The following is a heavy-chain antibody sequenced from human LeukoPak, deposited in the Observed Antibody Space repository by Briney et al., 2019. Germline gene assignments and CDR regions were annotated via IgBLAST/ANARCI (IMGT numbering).Heavy chain of an antibody. CDR3: AKDVITGTTVPDGMDV. J-gene: IGHJ6*02. D-gene: IGHD1-7*01. CDR1: GFTFSSYA. V-gene: IGHV3-23*01. Sequence: GGSLRLSCAASGFTFSSYAMSWVRQAPGKGLEWVSAISGSGGSTYYADSVKGRFTISRDNSKNTLYLQMNSLRAEDTAVYYCAKDVITGTTVPDGMDVWGQGTTVTVSS. CDR2: ISGSGGST.